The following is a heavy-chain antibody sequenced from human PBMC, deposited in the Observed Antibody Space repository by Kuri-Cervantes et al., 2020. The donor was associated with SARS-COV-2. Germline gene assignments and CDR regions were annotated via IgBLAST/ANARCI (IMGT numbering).Heavy chain of an antibody. J-gene: IGHJ4*02. CDR3: ARDPEGVIGFGYFDY. CDR1: GFTFSSYA. D-gene: IGHD3-10*01. V-gene: IGHV3-30-3*01. Sequence: GGSLRLSCAAYGFTFSSYAMHWVRQAPGKGLEWVAVISYDGSNKYYADSVKGRFTISRDNSKNTLYLQMNSLRAEDTAVYYCARDPEGVIGFGYFDYWGQGTLVTVSS. CDR2: ISYDGSNK.